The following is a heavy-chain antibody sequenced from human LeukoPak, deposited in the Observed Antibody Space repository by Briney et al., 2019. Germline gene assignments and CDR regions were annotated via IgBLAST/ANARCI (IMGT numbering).Heavy chain of an antibody. CDR2: IIDSGNSI. J-gene: IGHJ5*02. CDR3: AKDFSAAAAGWFDP. V-gene: IGHV3-23*01. Sequence: GGSLRLSCVASGFTFSSCAMSWVRQAPGKGLEWVSTIIDSGNSIYYADSAEGRFTISRDNSKNTLYLQMNSLRAEDTAVYYCAKDFSAAAAGWFDPWGQGTLVTVSS. D-gene: IGHD6-13*01. CDR1: GFTFSSCA.